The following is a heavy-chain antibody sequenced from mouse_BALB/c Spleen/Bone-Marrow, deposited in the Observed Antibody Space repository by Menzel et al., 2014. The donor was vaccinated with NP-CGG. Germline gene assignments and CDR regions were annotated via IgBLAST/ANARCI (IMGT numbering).Heavy chain of an antibody. CDR1: GYSITSDYA. J-gene: IGHJ2*01. CDR2: ISYSGSS. D-gene: IGHD2-4*01. V-gene: IGHV3-2*02. Sequence: LLESAPGLVKPSQSLSLTCTVTGYSITSDYAWLCIRQFPGKKLERMGYISYSGSSNYKPSLKSRISITPDTSKNQCFLQLNSVTTEDTATYYCARFTYDYDAGGFDYWGQGTTLTSAS. CDR3: ARFTYDYDAGGFDY.